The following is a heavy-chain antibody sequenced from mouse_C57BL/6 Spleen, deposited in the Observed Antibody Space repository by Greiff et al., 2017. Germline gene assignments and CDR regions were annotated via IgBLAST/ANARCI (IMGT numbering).Heavy chain of an antibody. D-gene: IGHD4-1*01. V-gene: IGHV1-80*01. CDR1: GYAFSSYW. CDR2: IYPGDGDT. CDR3: ARSLTGTVAMYY. J-gene: IGHJ4*01. Sequence: QVQLKQSGAELVKPGASVKISCKASGYAFSSYWMNWVKQRPGKGLEWIGQIYPGDGDTNYNGKFKGKATLTADKSSSTAYMQLSSLTSEDSAVYFCARSLTGTVAMYYWGQGTSVTVSS.